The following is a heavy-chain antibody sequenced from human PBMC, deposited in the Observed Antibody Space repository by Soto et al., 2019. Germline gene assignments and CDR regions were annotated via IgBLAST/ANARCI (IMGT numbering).Heavy chain of an antibody. CDR3: ARARLAAADYYFDF. V-gene: IGHV1-18*01. Sequence: QVQLVQSGTEVKKPGASVKVSFKASGYTFSNYGISWVRQAPGQGLECMGWINAYNGYTSYAQNLQGRVTMTADTSTSTAYMEVRSLTSDDTAVYYCARARLAAADYYFDFWGQGTLVTVSS. D-gene: IGHD6-13*01. CDR2: INAYNGYT. CDR1: GYTFSNYG. J-gene: IGHJ4*02.